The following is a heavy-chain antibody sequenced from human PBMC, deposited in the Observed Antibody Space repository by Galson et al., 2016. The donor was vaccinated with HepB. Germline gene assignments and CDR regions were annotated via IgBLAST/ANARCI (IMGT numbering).Heavy chain of an antibody. V-gene: IGHV1-8*02. CDR3: ARAIRRGPPLCSFDS. J-gene: IGHJ4*02. CDR1: EYTFSTYE. CDR2: MNPNSGDT. D-gene: IGHD2-2*01. Sequence: SCKASEYTFSTYEINWVRQATGQGLEWMGWMNPNSGDTDYTQRFQGRGPMTRDTSISTASMELSSLRTEDTAMYYCARAIRRGPPLCSFDSWGQGTLVTVSS.